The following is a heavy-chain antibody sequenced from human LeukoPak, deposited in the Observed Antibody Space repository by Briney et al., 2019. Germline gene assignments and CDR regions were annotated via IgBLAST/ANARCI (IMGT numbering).Heavy chain of an antibody. CDR1: GYSISSGYY. J-gene: IGHJ6*02. V-gene: IGHV4-38-2*02. CDR3: ARITFVVEGYGMDV. D-gene: IGHD2-21*01. CDR2: IHHSGST. Sequence: SETLSLTCIVSGYSISSGYYWGWIRQPPGKGLEWIGNIHHSGSTYYNPSLKSRVTISVDTSKNQFSLSLSSVTAADAAVYYCARITFVVEGYGMDVWGQGTTVTVSS.